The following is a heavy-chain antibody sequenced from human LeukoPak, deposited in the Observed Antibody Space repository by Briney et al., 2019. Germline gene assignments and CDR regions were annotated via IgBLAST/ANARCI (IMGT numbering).Heavy chain of an antibody. V-gene: IGHV4-39*01. J-gene: IGHJ4*02. D-gene: IGHD3-22*01. CDR2: INYSGST. Sequence: PSETLSLTCTVSGGSIIGSTSSWGWLRQPPGKGLDWIGTINYSGSTYYNPSLRSRFTISVDTSKNQFSLKLNSVTASDTAVYYCARGYDDWGQGALVTVAS. CDR1: GGSIIGSTSS. CDR3: ARGYDD.